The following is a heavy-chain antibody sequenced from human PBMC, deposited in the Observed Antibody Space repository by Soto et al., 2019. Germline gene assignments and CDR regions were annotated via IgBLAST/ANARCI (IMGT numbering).Heavy chain of an antibody. D-gene: IGHD2-2*02. V-gene: IGHV3-23*01. CDR1: GFTFSSYG. CDR2: IGISADT. Sequence: EVQLLESGGGLVQPGGSLRLSCEVSGFTFSSYGMSWVRQAPDKGLEWVSTIGISADTYYADSVKGRFTISRDSSKNTLFLQMNSLRAEDTALYFCAKDGTTAGIHYYGMDVWGQGTTVTVSS. CDR3: AKDGTTAGIHYYGMDV. J-gene: IGHJ6*02.